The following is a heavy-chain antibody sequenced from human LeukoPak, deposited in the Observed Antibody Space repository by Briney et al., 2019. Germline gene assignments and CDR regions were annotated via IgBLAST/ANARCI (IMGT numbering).Heavy chain of an antibody. CDR1: GGSISSSNW. V-gene: IGHV4-4*02. Sequence: SGTLSLTCAVSGGSISSSNWWSWVRQPPGKGLEWIGEIYHSGSTNYNPSLKSRVTISVDKSKNQFSLKLSSVTAADTAVYYCARLGYCSGGSCYGLNWFDPWGQGTLVTVSS. CDR2: IYHSGST. J-gene: IGHJ5*02. D-gene: IGHD2-15*01. CDR3: ARLGYCSGGSCYGLNWFDP.